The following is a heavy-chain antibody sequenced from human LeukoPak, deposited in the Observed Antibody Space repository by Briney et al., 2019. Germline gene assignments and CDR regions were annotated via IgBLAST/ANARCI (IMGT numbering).Heavy chain of an antibody. J-gene: IGHJ2*01. D-gene: IGHD3-10*01. Sequence: SQTLSLTCAISGDSVSSNSAAWNWIRQSPSRGLEWLGRTYYRSKWYNDYAVSVKSRITINLDTSKNQFSLQLNSVTPEDTAVYYCARGRVLLWFGELNWYLDLWGRGTLVTVSS. V-gene: IGHV6-1*01. CDR3: ARGRVLLWFGELNWYLDL. CDR2: TYYRSKWYN. CDR1: GDSVSSNSAA.